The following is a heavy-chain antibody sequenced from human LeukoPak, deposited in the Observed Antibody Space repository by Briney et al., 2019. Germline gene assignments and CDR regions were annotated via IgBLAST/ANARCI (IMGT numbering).Heavy chain of an antibody. CDR1: GGSISSYY. CDR3: ARSAYYYDSSGPYRYFDY. D-gene: IGHD3-22*01. Sequence: NPSETLSLTCTVSGGSISSYYWSWIRQPAGKGLEWIGRIYTSGSTNYNPSLKSRVTMSVDTSKNQFSLKLSSVTAADTAVYYCARSAYYYDSSGPYRYFDYWGQGTLVTVSS. J-gene: IGHJ4*02. CDR2: IYTSGST. V-gene: IGHV4-4*07.